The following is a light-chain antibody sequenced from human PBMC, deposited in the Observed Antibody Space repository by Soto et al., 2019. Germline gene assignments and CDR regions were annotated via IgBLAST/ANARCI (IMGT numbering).Light chain of an antibody. J-gene: IGLJ1*01. CDR2: EGS. Sequence: QSVLTQPASVSGSPGQSITISCTGTSSDVGSYSLVSWYQQHPGKAPKLIIYEGSKRPSGLSNRFSGSKSGNTASLTISGLQAEDEADYYCCSYAGSSTYVFGTGTKLTVL. V-gene: IGLV2-23*01. CDR3: CSYAGSSTYV. CDR1: SSDVGSYSL.